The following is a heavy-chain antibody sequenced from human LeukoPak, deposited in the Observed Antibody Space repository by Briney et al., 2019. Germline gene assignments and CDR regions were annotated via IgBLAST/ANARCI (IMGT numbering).Heavy chain of an antibody. CDR1: GFTFSSYS. D-gene: IGHD6-6*01. CDR3: ARAGSSSGRYYYYMDV. J-gene: IGHJ6*03. V-gene: IGHV3-21*01. Sequence: PGGSLRLSCAASGFTFSSYSMNWVRQAPGEGLEWVSSISSSSSYIYYADSVKGRFTISRDNAKNSLYLQMNSLRAEDTAVYYCARAGSSSGRYYYYMDVWGKGTTVTVSS. CDR2: ISSSSSYI.